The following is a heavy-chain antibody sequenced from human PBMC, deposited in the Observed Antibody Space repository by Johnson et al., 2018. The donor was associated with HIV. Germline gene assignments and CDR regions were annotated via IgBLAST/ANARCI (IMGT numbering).Heavy chain of an antibody. V-gene: IGHV3-20*04. CDR2: ISWNGGSA. J-gene: IGHJ3*02. D-gene: IGHD2-21*02. Sequence: MQLVESGGGVERPGGSLRLSCAASGFTFDDYDMSWVRQAPGKGLEWVSGISWNGGSAAYADSVKGRFTISRDNAKNSLYLQMNSLRAEDTALYYCAKDIGGDPNDAFDIWGQGTMVTVSS. CDR3: AKDIGGDPNDAFDI. CDR1: GFTFDDYD.